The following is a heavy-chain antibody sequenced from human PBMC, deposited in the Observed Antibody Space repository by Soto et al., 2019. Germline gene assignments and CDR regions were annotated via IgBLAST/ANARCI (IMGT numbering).Heavy chain of an antibody. CDR3: ARDPDYGGNSGGGAFDI. Sequence: PGGSLRLSCAASGFTFSDYYMSWIRQAPGKGLEWVSYISSSSSYTNYADSVKGRFTISRDNAKNSLYLQMNSLRAEDTAVYYCARDPDYGGNSGGGAFDIWGQGTMVTVSS. CDR1: GFTFSDYY. D-gene: IGHD4-17*01. V-gene: IGHV3-11*05. J-gene: IGHJ3*02. CDR2: ISSSSSYT.